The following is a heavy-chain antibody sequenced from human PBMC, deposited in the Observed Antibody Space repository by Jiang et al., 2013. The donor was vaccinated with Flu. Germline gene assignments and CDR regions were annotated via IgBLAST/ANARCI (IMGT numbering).Heavy chain of an antibody. Sequence: GSGLVKPSETLSLTCAVYGGSFSGYYWSWIRQPPGKGLEWIGEINHSGSTNYNPSLKSRVTISVDTSKNQFSLKLSSVTAADTAVYYCARGGVVLFDYWGQGTLVTVSS. J-gene: IGHJ4*02. V-gene: IGHV4-34*01. CDR2: INHSGST. D-gene: IGHD2-15*01. CDR1: GGSFSGYY. CDR3: ARGGVVLFDY.